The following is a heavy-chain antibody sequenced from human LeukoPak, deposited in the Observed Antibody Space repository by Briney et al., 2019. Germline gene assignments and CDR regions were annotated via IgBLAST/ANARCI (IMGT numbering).Heavy chain of an antibody. J-gene: IGHJ4*02. Sequence: PSETLSLTCTVSGGSISSYYWSWIRQPAGKRLEWIGRIYTSGSTNYNPSLKSRVTMSVDTSNNQFSLKLSSVAAADTAVYYCARDALVGGGGFDYWGQGTLVTVPS. V-gene: IGHV4-4*07. D-gene: IGHD3-16*01. CDR1: GGSISSYY. CDR2: IYTSGST. CDR3: ARDALVGGGGFDY.